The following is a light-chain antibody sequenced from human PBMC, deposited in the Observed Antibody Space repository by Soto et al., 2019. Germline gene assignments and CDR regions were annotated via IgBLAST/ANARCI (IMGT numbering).Light chain of an antibody. Sequence: EIVLTQSPGTLSLSPGERATLSCRASQSVSSSYLAWYQQKPGQAPRLLIFGASSRATGIPDRFSGSGSGTDFTLTISRLEPEDFAVYYCQPYGSSPRTTFGQGTKLEIK. CDR2: GAS. V-gene: IGKV3-20*01. CDR1: QSVSSSY. CDR3: QPYGSSPRTT. J-gene: IGKJ2*01.